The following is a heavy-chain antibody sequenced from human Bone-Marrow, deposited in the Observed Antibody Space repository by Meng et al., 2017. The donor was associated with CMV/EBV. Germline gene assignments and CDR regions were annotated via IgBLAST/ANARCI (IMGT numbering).Heavy chain of an antibody. J-gene: IGHJ5*02. CDR1: GYTFTSYY. CDR3: ARSWSVARTPRNWFDP. Sequence: ASVKVSCKASGYTFTSYYMHWVRQAPGQGLEWMGIINPSGGSTSYAQKFQGRVTMTRDTSTSTVYMELSSLRSEDTAVYYCARSWSVARTPRNWFDPWGQGTRVTVSS. V-gene: IGHV1-46*01. CDR2: INPSGGST. D-gene: IGHD6-19*01.